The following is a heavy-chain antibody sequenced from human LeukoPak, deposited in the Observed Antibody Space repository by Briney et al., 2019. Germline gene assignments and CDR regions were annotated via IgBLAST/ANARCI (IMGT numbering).Heavy chain of an antibody. CDR2: IYHSGST. J-gene: IGHJ4*02. CDR3: ASTKGATLYSIDY. CDR1: GGSISGSNW. Sequence: SETLSLTCAVSGGSISGSNWWSWVRQPPGKGLEWIGEIYHSGSTNYNPSLKSRVTISVDKSKNQFSLKLSSVTAADTAVYYCASTKGATLYSIDYWGQGTLVTVSS. V-gene: IGHV4-4*02. D-gene: IGHD1-26*01.